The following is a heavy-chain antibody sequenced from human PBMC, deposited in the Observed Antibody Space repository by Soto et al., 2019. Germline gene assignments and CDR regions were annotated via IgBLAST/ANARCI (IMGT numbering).Heavy chain of an antibody. V-gene: IGHV3-15*01. D-gene: IGHD3-10*01. CDR2: IKSKTDDGTT. CDR3: TTGVAETGYYYGMDV. Sequence: WGTLRLSCAASGFTFSNAWMSGVRQSPGNGLEWVGRIKSKTDDGTTYYAAPVKGRFTISRDDSKNTLYLQMNSLKTEDTAVYYCTTGVAETGYYYGMDVWGQGTRVTVSS. J-gene: IGHJ6*02. CDR1: GFTFSNAW.